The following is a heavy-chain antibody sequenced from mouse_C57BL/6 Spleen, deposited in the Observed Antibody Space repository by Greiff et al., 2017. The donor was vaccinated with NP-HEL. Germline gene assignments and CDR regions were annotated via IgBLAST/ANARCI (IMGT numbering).Heavy chain of an antibody. V-gene: IGHV1-39*01. CDR1: GYSFTDYN. CDR2: INPNYGTT. J-gene: IGHJ4*01. D-gene: IGHD2-1*01. Sequence: VQLQQSGPELVKPGASVKVSCKASGYSFTDYNMNWVKQSNGKSLEWIGVINPNYGTTSYNQKFKGKATLTVDQSSSTAYMQLNSLTSEDSAVYYCARNGYYGNYYAMDYWGQGTSVTVSS. CDR3: ARNGYYGNYYAMDY.